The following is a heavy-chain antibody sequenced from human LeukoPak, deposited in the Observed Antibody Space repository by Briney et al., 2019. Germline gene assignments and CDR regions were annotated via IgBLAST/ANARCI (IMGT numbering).Heavy chain of an antibody. Sequence: GGSLRLSCAASGFTFSNSWMHWVRQAPGKGLVWVSRTDPNGITTYADSVKGRFTISRDNAKNTLYLQMNSLRAEDMAVYYCANPPTVTKIRFDSWGQGTLVTVSS. J-gene: IGHJ5*01. CDR3: ANPPTVTKIRFDS. V-gene: IGHV3-74*03. D-gene: IGHD4-17*01. CDR2: TDPNGIT. CDR1: GFTFSNSW.